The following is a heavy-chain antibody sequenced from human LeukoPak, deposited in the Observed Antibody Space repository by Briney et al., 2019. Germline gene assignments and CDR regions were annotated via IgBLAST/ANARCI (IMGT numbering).Heavy chain of an antibody. Sequence: GASVKVSCKASGYTFTSYYMHWVRQAPGQGLEWMGWINPNSGDTNSAQKFQGRVTMTRDTSTSTVYMELSSLRSEDTAVYYCARGLTMVRGVHWFDPWGQGTLVTVSS. J-gene: IGHJ5*02. CDR1: GYTFTSYY. CDR2: INPNSGDT. D-gene: IGHD3-10*01. CDR3: ARGLTMVRGVHWFDP. V-gene: IGHV1-2*02.